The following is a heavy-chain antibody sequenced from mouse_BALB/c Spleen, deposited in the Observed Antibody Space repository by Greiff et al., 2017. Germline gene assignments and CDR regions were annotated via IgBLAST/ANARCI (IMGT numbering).Heavy chain of an antibody. D-gene: IGHD2-9*01. V-gene: IGHV5-6-5*01. CDR3: ARGGAYYGYDNWYFDV. J-gene: IGHJ1*01. CDR1: GFTFSSYA. Sequence: EVMLVESGGGLVKPGGSLKLSCAASGFTFSSYAMSWVRQTPEKRLEWVASISSGGSTYYPDSVKGRFTISRDNARNILYLQMSSLRSEDTAMYYCARGGAYYGYDNWYFDVWGAGTTVTVSS. CDR2: ISSGGST.